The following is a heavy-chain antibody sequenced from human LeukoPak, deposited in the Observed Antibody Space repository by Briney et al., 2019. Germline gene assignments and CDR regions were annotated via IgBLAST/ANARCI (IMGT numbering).Heavy chain of an antibody. J-gene: IGHJ4*02. D-gene: IGHD5-12*01. V-gene: IGHV3-23*01. CDR1: GFTFSSYA. CDR2: ISGSSGST. CDR3: AKVVAGTLGRDY. Sequence: GGSLRLSCAASGFTFSSYAMSWVRQAPGKGLEWVSAISGSSGSTYYADSVKGRFTISRDNSKNTLYLQMNSLRAEDTAVYYCAKVVAGTLGRDYWGQGTLVTVSS.